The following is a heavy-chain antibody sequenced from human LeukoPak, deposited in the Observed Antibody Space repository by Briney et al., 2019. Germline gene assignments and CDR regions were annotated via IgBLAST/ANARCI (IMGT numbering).Heavy chain of an antibody. Sequence: GGSLRLSCAASGFTFSDYYMSWIRQAPGKGLEWVSYISSRSSDTNYADSVKGRFTISRDNAKNSLYLQMNSLRAEDTAVYYCTRVGSSRSVDYWGQGTLVTVSS. CDR1: GFTFSDYY. V-gene: IGHV3-11*06. CDR2: ISSRSSDT. D-gene: IGHD2/OR15-2a*01. J-gene: IGHJ4*02. CDR3: TRVGSSRSVDY.